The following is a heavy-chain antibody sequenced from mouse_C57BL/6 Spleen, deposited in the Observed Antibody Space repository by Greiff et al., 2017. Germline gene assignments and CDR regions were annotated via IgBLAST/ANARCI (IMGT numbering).Heavy chain of an antibody. Sequence: QVQLKQSGAELVRPGASVKLSCKASGYTFTDYYINWVKQRPGQGLEWIARIYPGSGNTYYNEKFKGKATLTAEKSSSTAYMQLSSLTSEDSAVYFCARLDSSGSGAYWGQGTLVTVSA. CDR3: ARLDSSGSGAY. D-gene: IGHD3-2*02. CDR2: IYPGSGNT. J-gene: IGHJ3*01. CDR1: GYTFTDYY. V-gene: IGHV1-76*01.